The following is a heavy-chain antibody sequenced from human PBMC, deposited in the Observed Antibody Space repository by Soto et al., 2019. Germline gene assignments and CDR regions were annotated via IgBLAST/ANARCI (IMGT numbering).Heavy chain of an antibody. CDR2: IWYDGSNK. D-gene: IGHD3-16*01. Sequence: QVQLVESGGGVVQPGRSLRLSCAASGFTFSSYGMHWVRQAPGKGLEWVAVIWYDGSNKYYADSVKGRFTISRDNSKNTLDLQMNSLRAEDTAVYYCATLGVGNFDYWGQGTLVTVSS. J-gene: IGHJ4*02. CDR3: ATLGVGNFDY. CDR1: GFTFSSYG. V-gene: IGHV3-33*01.